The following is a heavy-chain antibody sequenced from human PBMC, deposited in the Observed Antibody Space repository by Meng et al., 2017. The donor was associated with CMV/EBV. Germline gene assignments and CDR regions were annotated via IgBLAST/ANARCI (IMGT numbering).Heavy chain of an antibody. D-gene: IGHD3-22*01. Sequence: GGSLTLSCAASGFTFSSYSMNWVRQAPGKGLEWVSYISSSSSTIYYADSVKGRFTISRDNAKNSLYLQMNSLRAEDTAVYYCASWIDDSSGHFDYWGQGTPVTVSS. CDR3: ASWIDDSSGHFDY. CDR2: ISSSSSTI. V-gene: IGHV3-48*04. J-gene: IGHJ4*02. CDR1: GFTFSSYS.